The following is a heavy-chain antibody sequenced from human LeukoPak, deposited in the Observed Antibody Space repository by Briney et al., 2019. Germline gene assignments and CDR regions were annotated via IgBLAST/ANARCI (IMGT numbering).Heavy chain of an antibody. CDR1: GGSISGHY. D-gene: IGHD3-10*01. CDR3: ARAYYYGSGSYGLDY. CDR2: IHYTGRT. J-gene: IGHJ4*02. V-gene: IGHV4-59*11. Sequence: RPSETLSLTCTVPGGSISGHYWSWIRQPPGKGLEWIGYIHYTGRTDYSPSLKSRVSLSVDLSKNQFSLELTSVTAADTAVYYCARAYYYGSGSYGLDYWGQGTLVTVSS.